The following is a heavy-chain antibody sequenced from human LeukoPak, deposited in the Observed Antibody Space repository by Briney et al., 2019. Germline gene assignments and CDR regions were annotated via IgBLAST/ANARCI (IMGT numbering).Heavy chain of an antibody. J-gene: IGHJ4*02. CDR1: GYTFTSYA. D-gene: IGHD2-8*01. CDR2: INAGNGNT. Sequence: ASVKVSCKASGYTFTSYAMHWVRQAPGQRLEWMGWINAGNGNTKYSQKFQGRVTITRDTSASTAYMELSSLRSEDTAVYYCARVLGVGLPFDYWGQGTLVTVSS. CDR3: ARVLGVGLPFDY. V-gene: IGHV1-3*01.